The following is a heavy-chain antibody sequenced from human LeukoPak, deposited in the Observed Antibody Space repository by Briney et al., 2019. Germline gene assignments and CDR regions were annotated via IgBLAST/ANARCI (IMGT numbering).Heavy chain of an antibody. V-gene: IGHV3-23*01. Sequence: GGSLSLSCAVSGFTLSICAVNWVRQAPGKGLEWGSSISGSGRSTYYADSVKGRFTISRDNTRNTLYLQMNSLRTEDTAVYYCAKGRSRWYFFDFWGQGTLLTVSS. CDR3: AKGRSRWYFFDF. J-gene: IGHJ4*02. D-gene: IGHD6-13*01. CDR1: GFTLSICA. CDR2: ISGSGRST.